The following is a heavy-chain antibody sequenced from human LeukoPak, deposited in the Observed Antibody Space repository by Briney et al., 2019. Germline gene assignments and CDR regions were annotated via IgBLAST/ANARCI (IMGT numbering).Heavy chain of an antibody. J-gene: IGHJ5*02. CDR2: IIPIFGTA. CDR3: ARAGGDYGSGSYRRGFDP. Sequence: SVKVSCKASGGTFSSYAISWVRQAPGQGLEWMGGIIPIFGTANYAQKFQGRVTMTRNTSISTAYMELSGLRSEDTAVYYCARAGGDYGSGSYRRGFDPWGQGTLVTVSS. D-gene: IGHD3-10*01. CDR1: GGTFSSYA. V-gene: IGHV1-69*05.